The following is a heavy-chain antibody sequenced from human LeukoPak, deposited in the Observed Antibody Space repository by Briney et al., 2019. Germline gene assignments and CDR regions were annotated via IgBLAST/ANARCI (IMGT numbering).Heavy chain of an antibody. CDR3: ARVVGSRGYGMDV. J-gene: IGHJ6*02. D-gene: IGHD1-26*01. Sequence: ASVKVSCKASGYIFTNYGITWVRQAPGQGLEWMGWINTNNGNTNYAQNLQGRVTMTTDTSTTTAYLELRSLRSDDTAVYYCARVVGSRGYGMDVWGQGTTVTVSS. CDR2: INTNNGNT. CDR1: GYIFTNYG. V-gene: IGHV1-18*01.